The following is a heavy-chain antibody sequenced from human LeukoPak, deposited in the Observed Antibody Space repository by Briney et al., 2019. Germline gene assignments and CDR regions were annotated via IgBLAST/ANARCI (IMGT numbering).Heavy chain of an antibody. CDR1: GYSISSGYY. CDR3: ARDSPAQLKGYSGGGKLWFDP. Sequence: PSETLSLTCTVSGYSISSGYYWGWIRQPPGKGLEWIGTNNHSGNTYHNPSLKSRVTISVDTSKNHFSLKLRCVNDAATAVYYCARDSPAQLKGYSGGGKLWFDPWGQGTLVTVSS. V-gene: IGHV4-38-2*02. CDR2: NNHSGNT. J-gene: IGHJ5*02. D-gene: IGHD6-19*01.